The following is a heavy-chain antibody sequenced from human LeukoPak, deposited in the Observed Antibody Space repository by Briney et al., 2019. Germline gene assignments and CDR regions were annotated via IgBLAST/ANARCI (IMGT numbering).Heavy chain of an antibody. V-gene: IGHV4-39*01. D-gene: IGHD3-3*01. CDR3: ARLFWSAYYAHYFHY. CDR1: GGSISSSSYY. CDR2: IYYIGIT. J-gene: IGHJ4*02. Sequence: SETLSLTCTVSGGSISSSSYYWGWIRQHQGKGVEWIVTIYYIGITYYIPSLHTRLTISVHTSNIQFSLNVSSVTAAHTAVYYCARLFWSAYYAHYFHYWGRGTLVTVSS.